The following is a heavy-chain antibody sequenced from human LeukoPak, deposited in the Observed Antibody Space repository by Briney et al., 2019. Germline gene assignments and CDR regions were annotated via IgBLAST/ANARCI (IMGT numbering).Heavy chain of an antibody. D-gene: IGHD3-22*01. V-gene: IGHV1-2*02. Sequence: ASVKVSCTASGYTFTGYYMHWVRQAPGQGLEWMGWINPNSGGTNYAQKFQGRVTMTRDTSISTAYMELRSLRSDDTAVYYCARGDYDMTATFDYWGQGTLVTVSS. CDR1: GYTFTGYY. CDR3: ARGDYDMTATFDY. J-gene: IGHJ4*02. CDR2: INPNSGGT.